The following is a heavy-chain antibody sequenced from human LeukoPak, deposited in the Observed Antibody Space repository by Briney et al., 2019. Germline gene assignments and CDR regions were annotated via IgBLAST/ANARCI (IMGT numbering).Heavy chain of an antibody. D-gene: IGHD5-12*01. Sequence: GASVKVSCKASGYTFTGYYMHWVRQAPGQGLEWMGWINPNSGGTNYAQKFQGRVTMTRDTSISTAYMELSRLRSDDTAVYYCARANRWLQPNWFDPWGQGTLVTVSS. CDR2: INPNSGGT. CDR1: GYTFTGYY. J-gene: IGHJ5*02. V-gene: IGHV1-2*02. CDR3: ARANRWLQPNWFDP.